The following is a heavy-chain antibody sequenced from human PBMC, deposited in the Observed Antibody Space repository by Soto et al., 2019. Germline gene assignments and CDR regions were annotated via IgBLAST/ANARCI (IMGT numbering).Heavy chain of an antibody. D-gene: IGHD3-10*01. V-gene: IGHV4-30-2*01. J-gene: IGHJ6*02. CDR3: AVSGKGGLDV. CDR2: IYRSGSA. Sequence: QLQLQESGSGLVKPSQKLSLTCTVSGGSINSGGYSWSWIRQPPGKGLEWIGYIYRSGSAYYSPSPHNRVTISVDTPKNHFSLNLTSVTAADTAVYYCAVSGKGGLDVWGQGTTVTVSS. CDR1: GGSINSGGYS.